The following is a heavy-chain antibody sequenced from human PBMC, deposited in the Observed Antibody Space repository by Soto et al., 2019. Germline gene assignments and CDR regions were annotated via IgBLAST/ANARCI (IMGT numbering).Heavy chain of an antibody. J-gene: IGHJ5*02. D-gene: IGHD3-16*01. V-gene: IGHV1-18*01. CDR2: INPFNGNT. CDR1: GYTFTDYA. CDR3: AISVLIFGGPRKLDP. Sequence: QVQLVQSGAEVKKPGASVKVSCRASGYTFTDYAVTWVRQAPGQGLEWMGWINPFNGNTKSAHKYKDRVTMTTDTSTTTAYMELRTLTSDDTAVYYSAISVLIFGGPRKLDPWGQGTLVTVSS.